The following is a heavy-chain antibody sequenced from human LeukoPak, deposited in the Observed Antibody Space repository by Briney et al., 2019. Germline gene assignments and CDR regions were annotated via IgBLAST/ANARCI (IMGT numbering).Heavy chain of an antibody. D-gene: IGHD6-13*01. V-gene: IGHV4-34*01. Sequence: PSETLSLTCAVYGGSFSGYYWSWIRQPPGKGLEWIGEINHGGSTNYNPSLKSRVTISVDTSKNQFSLKLSSVTAADTAVYYCARRSRSSSWYRTEGYNWFDPWGQGTLVAVSP. J-gene: IGHJ5*02. CDR2: INHGGST. CDR1: GGSFSGYY. CDR3: ARRSRSSSWYRTEGYNWFDP.